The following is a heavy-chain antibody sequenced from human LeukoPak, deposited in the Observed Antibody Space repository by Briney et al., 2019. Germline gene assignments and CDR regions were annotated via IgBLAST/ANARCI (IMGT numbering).Heavy chain of an antibody. D-gene: IGHD3-22*01. V-gene: IGHV4-31*03. J-gene: IGHJ4*02. Sequence: SETLSLTGTVSGVSISSGGYYWSWIRQHPGKVLEWIGYIYYSASHYYNPSIKSRVTISVATSTNQFSLKLSSVTAADTAVYYCAAESITMIVVAGGVDYWGQGTLVTVSS. CDR2: IYYSASH. CDR3: AAESITMIVVAGGVDY. CDR1: GVSISSGGYY.